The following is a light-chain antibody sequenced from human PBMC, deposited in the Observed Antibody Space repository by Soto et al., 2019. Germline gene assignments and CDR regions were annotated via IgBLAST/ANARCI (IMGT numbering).Light chain of an antibody. CDR2: KAS. J-gene: IGKJ1*01. CDR1: QSISIY. V-gene: IGKV1-5*03. CDR3: QQYNSYPWT. Sequence: DIQMTQAPSTLSAFVGDRVTITCRASQSISIYLAWYQQKPGKAPKLLIYKASGLESGVPSRFSGSGSGTEFTLTISSLQPDDFAVYYGQQYNSYPWTFGQGTKVEIK.